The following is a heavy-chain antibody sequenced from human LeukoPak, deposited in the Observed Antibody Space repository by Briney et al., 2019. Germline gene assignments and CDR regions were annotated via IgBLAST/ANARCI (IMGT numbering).Heavy chain of an antibody. J-gene: IGHJ5*02. Sequence: PSETLSLTCTVSGGSISSYYWSWIRQPPGKGLEWIGYIYYSGSTNYNPSLKSRVTISVDTSKNQFSLKLSSVTAADTAVYYCARDGYYYGSGGFDPWGPGTLVTVSS. CDR1: GGSISSYY. CDR2: IYYSGST. CDR3: ARDGYYYGSGGFDP. D-gene: IGHD3-10*01. V-gene: IGHV4-59*01.